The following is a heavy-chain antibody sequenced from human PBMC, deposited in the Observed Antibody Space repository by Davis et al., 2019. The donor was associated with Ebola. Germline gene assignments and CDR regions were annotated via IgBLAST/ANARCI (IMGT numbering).Heavy chain of an antibody. Sequence: GESLKISCAASGFTVSSNYMSWVRQAPGKGLEWVSVIYSGGSRYYTDSVKGRFTISRENAKNSLYLQMNSLRAGDTAVYYCARGLSGYDYYYYGMDVWGQGTTVTVSS. CDR3: ARGLSGYDYYYYGMDV. CDR2: IYSGGSR. J-gene: IGHJ6*02. V-gene: IGHV3-53*01. CDR1: GFTVSSNY. D-gene: IGHD5-12*01.